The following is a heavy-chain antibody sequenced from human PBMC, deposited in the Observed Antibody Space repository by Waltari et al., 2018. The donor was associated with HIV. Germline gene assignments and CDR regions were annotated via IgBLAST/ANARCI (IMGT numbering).Heavy chain of an antibody. J-gene: IGHJ6*02. CDR3: ARDWEIGNGMDV. V-gene: IGHV3-21*01. CDR1: GFIFSSYS. CDR2: IRSSSTYI. D-gene: IGHD1-26*01. Sequence: EVQLVESGGGLVKPGGSLRLSCTASGFIFSSYSMNWVRQAPGKGLEWISSIRSSSTYIQYADSVKGRFTISRDNAKNSLYLQMNSLRAEDTAVYYCARDWEIGNGMDVWGQGTTVTVSS.